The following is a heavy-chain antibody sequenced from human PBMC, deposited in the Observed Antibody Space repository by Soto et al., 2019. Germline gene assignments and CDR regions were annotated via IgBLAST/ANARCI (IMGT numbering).Heavy chain of an antibody. CDR1: GFTFSIYA. CDR3: AKDESNSNPLYYFDF. D-gene: IGHD3-22*01. Sequence: PGGSLRLSCAASGFTFSIYAMTWVRQAPGKGLEWVSSMSRNGDNTYYADSVKGRFTISRDNSKNTPYLQMNSLRAEDTAIYYCAKDESNSNPLYYFDFWGPGPLANVSS. V-gene: IGHV3-23*01. J-gene: IGHJ4*02. CDR2: MSRNGDNT.